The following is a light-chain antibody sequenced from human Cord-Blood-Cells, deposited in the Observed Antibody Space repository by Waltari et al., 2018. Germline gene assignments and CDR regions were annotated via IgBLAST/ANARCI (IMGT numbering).Light chain of an antibody. J-gene: IGLJ2*01. CDR1: SSDVGGYNY. Sequence: QSALTQPPSASGSPGQSVTISCTGPSSDVGGYNYVSWYQQHPVKAPKLMIYEVSNRPSGVPDRFSGSKSGNTASLTVSGLQAEDEADYYCSSYAGSNNLVFGGGTKLTVL. V-gene: IGLV2-8*01. CDR3: SSYAGSNNLV. CDR2: EVS.